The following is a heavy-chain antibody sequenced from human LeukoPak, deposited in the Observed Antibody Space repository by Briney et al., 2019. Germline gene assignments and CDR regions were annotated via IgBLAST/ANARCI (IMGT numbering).Heavy chain of an antibody. CDR3: ARGGKGYSSSWYRADRANWFDP. CDR2: TYYRSKWYN. J-gene: IGHJ5*02. D-gene: IGHD6-13*01. Sequence: SETLSLTCAISGDSVSSNSAAWNWIRQSPSRGLEWLGRTYYRSKWYNDYAVSVKSRITINPDTSKNQFSLQLNSVTPEDTAVYYCARGGKGYSSSWYRADRANWFDPWGQGTLVTVSS. CDR1: GDSVSSNSAA. V-gene: IGHV6-1*01.